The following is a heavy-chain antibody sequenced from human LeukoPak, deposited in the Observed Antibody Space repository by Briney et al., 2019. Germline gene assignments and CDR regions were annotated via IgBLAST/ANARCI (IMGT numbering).Heavy chain of an antibody. Sequence: GASVKVSCTASGYTFTGYYMHWVRQAPGQGVEWMGWINPNSGGTNYAQKFQGRVTMTRDTSISTAYMELSRLRSDDTAVYYCARDRFTGNRGFWGQGTLVTVSS. D-gene: IGHD1-1*01. CDR2: INPNSGGT. V-gene: IGHV1-2*02. J-gene: IGHJ4*02. CDR3: ARDRFTGNRGF. CDR1: GYTFTGYY.